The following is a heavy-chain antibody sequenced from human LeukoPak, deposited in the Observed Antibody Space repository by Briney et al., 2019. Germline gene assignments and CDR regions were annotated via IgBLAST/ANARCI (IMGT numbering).Heavy chain of an antibody. V-gene: IGHV3-72*01. CDR3: VRTIIPAGRYFGY. CDR2: GRNQANGLTT. Sequence: PGGSLRLSCAASGFTLSDHYMDWVRQAPGKGLEWVGRGRNQANGLTTEYAASVKGRFTVSRDDSKNSVYLQMNSLKTEDTAVYYCVRTIIPAGRYFGYWGQGTLVTVSS. CDR1: GFTLSDHY. D-gene: IGHD2-2*02. J-gene: IGHJ4*03.